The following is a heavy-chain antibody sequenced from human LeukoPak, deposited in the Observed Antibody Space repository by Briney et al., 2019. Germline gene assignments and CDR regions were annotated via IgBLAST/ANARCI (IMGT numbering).Heavy chain of an antibody. CDR3: ARGHRYCSGGSCYSVNWFDP. D-gene: IGHD2-15*01. V-gene: IGHV4-30-4*01. J-gene: IGHJ5*02. CDR1: GGSISSSDYY. Sequence: SLTLSLTCTVSGGSISSSDYYWSWIRQPPGKGLEWIGYIYYSGSTYYNPSLKSRVTISVDTSKNQFSLKLSSVTAADTAVYYCARGHRYCSGGSCYSVNWFDPWGQGTLVTVSS. CDR2: IYYSGST.